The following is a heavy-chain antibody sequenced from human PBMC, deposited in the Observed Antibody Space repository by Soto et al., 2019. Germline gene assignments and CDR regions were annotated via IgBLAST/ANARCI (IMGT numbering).Heavy chain of an antibody. Sequence: SETLSLTCAVSCYSIISGYYWGWIRQPPGKGLEWIGSIYHSGSTYYNPSLKSRVTISVDTSKNQFSLKLSSVTAADTAVYYCARSPRSIAAAGIDYWGQGTLVTVSS. D-gene: IGHD6-13*01. CDR1: CYSIISGYY. CDR2: IYHSGST. V-gene: IGHV4-38-2*01. J-gene: IGHJ4*02. CDR3: ARSPRSIAAAGIDY.